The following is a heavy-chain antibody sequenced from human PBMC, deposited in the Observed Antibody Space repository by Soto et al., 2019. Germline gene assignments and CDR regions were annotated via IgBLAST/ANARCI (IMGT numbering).Heavy chain of an antibody. CDR2: SIPIPGTA. J-gene: IGHJ6*02. V-gene: IGHV1-69*01. CDR3: ARSQGSSTSLEIYYYYYYGMDV. CDR1: RGTFGSYA. D-gene: IGHD2-2*01. Sequence: QVQLVQSGAEVKKPGSSVKVSCKASRGTFGSYAISWVRQAPGQGLEWMGGSIPIPGTANYAQKFQGRVTIAADESTGTAYMELSSLRSEDTAVYYCARSQGSSTSLEIYYYYYYGMDVWGQGTTVTVSS.